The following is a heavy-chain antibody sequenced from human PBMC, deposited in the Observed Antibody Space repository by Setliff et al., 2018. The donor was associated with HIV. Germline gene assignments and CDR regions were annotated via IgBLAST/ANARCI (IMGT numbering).Heavy chain of an antibody. D-gene: IGHD3-10*01. Sequence: PGGSLRLSCAASRFTFSNYWMSWVRQAPGKGMEWVASINQDGGQKYYVDSVKGRFTISSDNAKNSPYLQMNSLSAEDTAVYYCAREKGPKLLDYWGQGTLVTVSS. CDR2: INQDGGQK. V-gene: IGHV3-7*01. J-gene: IGHJ4*02. CDR3: AREKGPKLLDY. CDR1: RFTFSNYW.